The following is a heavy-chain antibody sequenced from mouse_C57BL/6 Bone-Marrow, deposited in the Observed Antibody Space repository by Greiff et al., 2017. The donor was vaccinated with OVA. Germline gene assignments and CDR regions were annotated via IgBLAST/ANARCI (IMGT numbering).Heavy chain of an antibody. Sequence: QVQLQQPGAELVKPGASVKMTCKASGYTFTSYWITWVKQRPGQGLEWIGEIYPGRGSTNYNEKFKSKATLTVDTSSSAAYMQLRSLTYDDSADYCCAGDYCSYWYFDVWGTGTTVTVSS. J-gene: IGHJ1*03. CDR3: AGDYCSYWYFDV. CDR1: GYTFTSYW. CDR2: IYPGRGST. D-gene: IGHD1-1*01. V-gene: IGHV1-55*01.